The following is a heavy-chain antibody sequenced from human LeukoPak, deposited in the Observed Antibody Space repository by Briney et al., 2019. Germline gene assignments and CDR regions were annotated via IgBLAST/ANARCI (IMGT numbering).Heavy chain of an antibody. CDR3: AKESGKFDY. J-gene: IGHJ4*02. CDR2: ISGDGVST. V-gene: IGHV3-43*02. Sequence: RGSLRVSCEASGFSFSSYWMYWVRQAPGQGLEWVSLISGDGVSTFYADYVKGRFSISRDNSISSVYLEMNSLRAEDAAMYYCAKESGKFDYWGQGTLVAVSS. CDR1: GFSFSSYW. D-gene: IGHD3-10*01.